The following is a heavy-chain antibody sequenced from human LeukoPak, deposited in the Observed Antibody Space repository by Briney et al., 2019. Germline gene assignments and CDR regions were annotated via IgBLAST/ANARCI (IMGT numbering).Heavy chain of an antibody. J-gene: IGHJ4*02. Sequence: ASVKFSCKASGYTITGYYMHWVRQAPGQGLEWMGWINPNSGDTNYAQKFQGRVTMTTDTSISTAYLDLSRLRSDDTAIYYCARIPLNLQDYSGPGTLVTVSS. CDR1: GYTITGYY. CDR2: INPNSGDT. CDR3: ARIPLNLQDY. V-gene: IGHV1-2*02.